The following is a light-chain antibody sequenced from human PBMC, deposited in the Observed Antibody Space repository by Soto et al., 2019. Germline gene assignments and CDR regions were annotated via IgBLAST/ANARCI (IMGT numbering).Light chain of an antibody. CDR3: HQYGSSPPYT. J-gene: IGKJ2*01. CDR2: GAS. V-gene: IGKV3-20*01. CDR1: QSVSSSY. Sequence: EIVLTQSPGILSLSQGERATLSCRASQSVSSSYLAWYQQKPGQAPRLLIYGASNRATGIPDRFSASGSKTNFTLTISRLEPEDFAVYYCHQYGSSPPYTFGQGTKLEIK.